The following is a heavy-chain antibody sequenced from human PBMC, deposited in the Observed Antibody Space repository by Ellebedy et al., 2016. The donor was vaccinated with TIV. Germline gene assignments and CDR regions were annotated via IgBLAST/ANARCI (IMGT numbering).Heavy chain of an antibody. CDR3: ASEIYYYDSSGSQLQ. V-gene: IGHV3-74*01. CDR1: EITISPYW. CDR2: INSDGTST. Sequence: GGSLRLXXAASEITISPYWMYWVRQAPGKGLMWVSRINSDGTSTNYVDSVRGRFTVSRDNAKNTLYLQMSSLRAEDTAVYYCASEIYYYDSSGSQLQWGQGTLVTVSS. D-gene: IGHD3-22*01. J-gene: IGHJ4*02.